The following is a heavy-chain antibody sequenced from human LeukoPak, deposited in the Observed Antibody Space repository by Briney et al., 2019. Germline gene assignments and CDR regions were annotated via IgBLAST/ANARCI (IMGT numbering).Heavy chain of an antibody. CDR2: IYTSGST. CDR3: ARGEYQLLYAYDY. V-gene: IGHV4-4*07. Sequence: SETLSLTCTVSGGSISSYYWSWLRQPAGKGLEWIGRIYTSGSTNYNPSLKSRVTMSVDTSKNQFSLKLSSVTAADTAVYYCARGEYQLLYAYDYWGQGTLVTVSS. J-gene: IGHJ4*02. D-gene: IGHD2-2*02. CDR1: GGSISSYY.